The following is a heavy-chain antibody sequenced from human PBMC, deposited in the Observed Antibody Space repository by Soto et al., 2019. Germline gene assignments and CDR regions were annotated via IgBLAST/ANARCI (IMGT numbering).Heavy chain of an antibody. V-gene: IGHV4-30-4*01. CDR1: GGSISSGDYY. Sequence: QVQLQESGPGLVKPSQTLSLTCTVSGGSISSGDYYWSWIRQPPGKGLEWIGYIYYSGSTYYNPSLKSRVTISVDTSKNQFSLKLSSVTAADTAVYYCARDRASMVRGYGMDVWGQGTTVTVSS. CDR3: ARDRASMVRGYGMDV. CDR2: IYYSGST. J-gene: IGHJ6*02. D-gene: IGHD3-10*01.